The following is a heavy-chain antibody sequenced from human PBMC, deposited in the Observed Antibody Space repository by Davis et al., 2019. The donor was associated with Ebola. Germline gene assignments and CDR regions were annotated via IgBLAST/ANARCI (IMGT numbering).Heavy chain of an antibody. CDR3: ARVPARYYDSSGYYSHWFDP. Sequence: GGSLRLSCAASGFTFSSYSMNWVRQAPGKGLEWVSSISSSSSYIYYADSVKGRFTISSDNAKNSLYLQMNSLRAEDTAVYYCARVPARYYDSSGYYSHWFDPWGQGTLVTVSS. D-gene: IGHD3-22*01. CDR2: ISSSSSYI. V-gene: IGHV3-21*01. CDR1: GFTFSSYS. J-gene: IGHJ5*02.